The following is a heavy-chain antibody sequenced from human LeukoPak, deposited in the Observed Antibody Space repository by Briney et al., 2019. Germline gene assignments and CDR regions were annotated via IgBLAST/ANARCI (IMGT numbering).Heavy chain of an antibody. J-gene: IGHJ5*02. CDR2: IIPIFGTA. CDR3: ARKARTTGTRNNWFDP. Sequence: ASVKVSYKASGGTFSSYAISWVRQAPGQGLEWMGGIIPIFGTANYAQKFQGRVTITADKSTSTAYMELSSLRSEDTAVYYCARKARTTGTRNNWFDPWGQGTLVTVSS. V-gene: IGHV1-69*06. CDR1: GGTFSSYA. D-gene: IGHD1-1*01.